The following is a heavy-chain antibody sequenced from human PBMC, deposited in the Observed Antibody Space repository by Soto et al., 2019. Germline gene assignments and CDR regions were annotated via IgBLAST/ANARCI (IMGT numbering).Heavy chain of an antibody. CDR2: IYPRDSDT. D-gene: IGHD6-13*01. CDR1: GYSFTNYW. V-gene: IGHV5-51*01. CDR3: ARSTGSSSWYEYNWFDP. J-gene: IGHJ5*02. Sequence: PGESLKISCKGSGYSFTNYWIGWVRQMPGKGLEWMGIIYPRDSDTRYSPSVQGQVTMSVDKFVSTAYLQWSSLKASDSAMYYCARSTGSSSWYEYNWFDPWGQGTRVTVSS.